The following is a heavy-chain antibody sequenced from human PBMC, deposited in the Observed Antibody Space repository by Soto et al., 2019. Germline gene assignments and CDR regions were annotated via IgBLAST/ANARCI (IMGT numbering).Heavy chain of an antibody. CDR2: IIPIFGTA. V-gene: IGHV1-69*13. J-gene: IGHJ5*02. Sequence: SVKVSCKASGGTFSSYAISWVRQAPGQGLEWMGGIIPIFGTANYAQKFQGRVTITADESTSTAYMELSSLRSEDTAVYYCARDSPYSSGWYGGFDPWGQGTLVTVSS. D-gene: IGHD6-19*01. CDR1: GGTFSSYA. CDR3: ARDSPYSSGWYGGFDP.